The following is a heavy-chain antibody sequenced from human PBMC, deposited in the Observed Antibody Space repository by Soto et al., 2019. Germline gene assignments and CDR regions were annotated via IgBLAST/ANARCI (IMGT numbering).Heavy chain of an antibody. CDR3: AREISGYDSSGYYFRDAFDI. CDR1: GGTFSSYA. Sequence: SVKVSCKASGGTFSSYAISWVRQAPGQGLEWMGGIIPIFGTANYAQRFQGRVTITADKSTSTAYMELSSLRSEDTAVYYCAREISGYDSSGYYFRDAFDIWGQGTMVTVSS. D-gene: IGHD3-22*01. V-gene: IGHV1-69*06. CDR2: IIPIFGTA. J-gene: IGHJ3*02.